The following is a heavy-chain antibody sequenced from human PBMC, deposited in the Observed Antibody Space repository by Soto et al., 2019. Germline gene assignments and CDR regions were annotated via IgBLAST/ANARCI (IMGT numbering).Heavy chain of an antibody. CDR1: GFTFSSYG. D-gene: IGHD5-12*01. V-gene: IGHV3-33*01. CDR3: ARDESGLTGYDYPSFTGVGY. CDR2: IWYDGSNK. J-gene: IGHJ4*02. Sequence: QVQLVESGGGVVQPGRSLRLSCAASGFTFSSYGMHWVRQAPGKALERVAVIWYDGSNKYYSDSVKRLFIISRDNSKNTLYLQMNSLRAEDTAVYYCARDESGLTGYDYPSFTGVGYWGQGTLVTVSS.